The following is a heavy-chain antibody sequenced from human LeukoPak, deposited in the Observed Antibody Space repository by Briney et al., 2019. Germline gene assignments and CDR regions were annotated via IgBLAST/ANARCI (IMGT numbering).Heavy chain of an antibody. CDR1: SYSFTSYW. V-gene: IGHV5-51*01. CDR3: AKHIVGATLNDAFDI. J-gene: IGHJ3*02. D-gene: IGHD1-26*01. Sequence: GESLKISCKGSSYSFTSYWIVWVRQMPGKGLEWMGIIYPGDSDTRYSPSFQGQVTISADKSIRPTYLQWKILKAADTALYQWAKHIVGATLNDAFDIWGQGTMVTVSS. CDR2: IYPGDSDT.